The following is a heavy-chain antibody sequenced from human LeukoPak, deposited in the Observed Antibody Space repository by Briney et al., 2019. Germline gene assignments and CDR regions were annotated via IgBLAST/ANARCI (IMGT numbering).Heavy chain of an antibody. CDR2: IYYSGST. CDR1: GGSISSYY. V-gene: IGHV4-59*08. Sequence: SETLSLTCTVSGGSISSYYWSWIRQPPGKGLEWIGYIYYSGSTYYNPSLKSRVTISVDTSKNQFSLKLSSVTAADTAVYYCASGVGGSGYPRAFDYWGQGTLVTVSS. D-gene: IGHD3-22*01. J-gene: IGHJ4*02. CDR3: ASGVGGSGYPRAFDY.